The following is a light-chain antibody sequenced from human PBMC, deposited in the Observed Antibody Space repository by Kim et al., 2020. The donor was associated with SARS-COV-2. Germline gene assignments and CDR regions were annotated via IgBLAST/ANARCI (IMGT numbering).Light chain of an antibody. CDR3: QAWDSSTVV. J-gene: IGLJ2*01. CDR2: QDS. V-gene: IGLV3-1*01. CDR1: KMGEKY. Sequence: VSPGQPASVTCSGAKMGEKYAYGYQHKPGQAPVRVIYQDSKRPSGIPERFSGSNSGKAATLTNRGTQAMDEAGYYCQAWDSSTVVFGGETQLTVL.